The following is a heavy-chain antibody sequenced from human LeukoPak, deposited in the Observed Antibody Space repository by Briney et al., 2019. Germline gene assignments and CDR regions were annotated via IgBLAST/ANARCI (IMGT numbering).Heavy chain of an antibody. V-gene: IGHV3-30*18. D-gene: IGHD3-10*01. J-gene: IGHJ5*02. CDR1: GFTFSSYG. Sequence: PGRSLRLSCAASGFTFSSYGMHWVRQAPGKGLEWVAVISYDGSNKYYADSVKGRFTISRDNSKNTLYLQMNSLRAEDTAVCYCAKVGLSYYGSGSYYNWFDPWGQGTLVTVSS. CDR3: AKVGLSYYGSGSYYNWFDP. CDR2: ISYDGSNK.